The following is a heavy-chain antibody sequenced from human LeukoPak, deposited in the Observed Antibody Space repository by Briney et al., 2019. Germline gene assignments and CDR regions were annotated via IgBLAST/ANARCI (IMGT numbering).Heavy chain of an antibody. Sequence: TGGSLRLSCAASGFTVSSNYMSWVRQAPGKGPEWVSVIYSGGSTYYADSVKGRFTISRHNSKNTLYLQMNSLRAEDTAVYYCARDNYYGSGSYYYGMDVWGQGTTVTVSS. V-gene: IGHV3-53*04. D-gene: IGHD3-10*01. CDR1: GFTVSSNY. CDR3: ARDNYYGSGSYYYGMDV. J-gene: IGHJ6*02. CDR2: IYSGGST.